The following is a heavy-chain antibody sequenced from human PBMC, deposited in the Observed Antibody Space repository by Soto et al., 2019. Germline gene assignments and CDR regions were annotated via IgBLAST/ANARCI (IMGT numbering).Heavy chain of an antibody. J-gene: IGHJ5*02. CDR1: EFAFSGGG. D-gene: IGHD6-19*01. CDR3: AKDPNSGWYVWFDH. Sequence: PGWSLRHSVVAAEFAFSGGGLHCVRQAPGKGLEWVAIISYDGSNKYYADSVKGRFTISRDDSKNTLYLQMNSLRAEDTAVYYCAKDPNSGWYVWFDHWGQGTLVTVSS. V-gene: IGHV3-30*18. CDR2: ISYDGSNK.